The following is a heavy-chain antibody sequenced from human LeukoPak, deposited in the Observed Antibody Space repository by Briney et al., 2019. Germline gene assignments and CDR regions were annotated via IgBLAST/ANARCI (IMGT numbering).Heavy chain of an antibody. CDR1: GFTFSSYW. J-gene: IGHJ4*02. CDR3: ARGAYYFDY. CDR2: INSDGSST. Sequence: GGSLRLSCAASGFTFSSYWMHWVRQAPGKGLVWVSRINSDGSSTRSADSVKGRFTISRGNAKNTLYLQMNSLRAEDTAVYYCARGAYYFDYWGQGNLVTVSS. V-gene: IGHV3-74*01.